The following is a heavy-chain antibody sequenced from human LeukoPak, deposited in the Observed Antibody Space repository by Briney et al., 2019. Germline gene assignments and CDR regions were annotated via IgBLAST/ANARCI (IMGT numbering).Heavy chain of an antibody. CDR3: ARGRREGGYVWRDWFDP. Sequence: SETLSLTCAVYGGSFSGYFWNWIRQPPGKGLEWIGEINQSGSTNYNPSLKSRVTIPGDRSKNQFSLKLSYVTTEDTAVYFCARGRREGGYVWRDWFDPWGQGTLVTVSS. D-gene: IGHD5-12*01. J-gene: IGHJ5*02. CDR1: GGSFSGYF. CDR2: INQSGST. V-gene: IGHV4-34*01.